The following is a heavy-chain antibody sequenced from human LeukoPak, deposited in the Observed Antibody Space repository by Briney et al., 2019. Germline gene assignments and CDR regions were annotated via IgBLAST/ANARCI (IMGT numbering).Heavy chain of an antibody. CDR3: ARGHYYGSGSYFPDDY. D-gene: IGHD3-10*01. CDR2: IYYSGST. CDR1: GGSISSYY. Sequence: SETLSLTCTVSGGSISSYYWSWIRQPPGKGLEWIGYIYYSGSTNYNPSLKSRVTISVATSKNQFSLKLSSVTAADTAVYYCARGHYYGSGSYFPDDYWGQGTLVTVSS. V-gene: IGHV4-59*01. J-gene: IGHJ4*02.